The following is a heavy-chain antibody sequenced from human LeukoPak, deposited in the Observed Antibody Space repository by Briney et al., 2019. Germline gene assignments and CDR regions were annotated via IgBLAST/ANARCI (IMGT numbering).Heavy chain of an antibody. CDR3: ARDRYGDGFAHFDY. CDR2: ITPGGGT. J-gene: IGHJ4*02. Sequence: ASVKVSCKASGYTFTGYYLHWVRQAPGQGLQWMGWITPGGGTNYPQKFQGRVAITWDTSITTAYMDLSRLTSDDTAVYYCARDRYGDGFAHFDYWGQGALVTVSS. CDR1: GYTFTGYY. V-gene: IGHV1-2*02. D-gene: IGHD5-24*01.